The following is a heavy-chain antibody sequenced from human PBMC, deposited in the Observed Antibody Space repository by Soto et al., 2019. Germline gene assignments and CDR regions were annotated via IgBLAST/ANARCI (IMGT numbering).Heavy chain of an antibody. J-gene: IGHJ4*02. V-gene: IGHV4-34*01. CDR2: INHSGST. Sequence: QVQLQQWGAGLLKPSETLSLTCAVYGGSFSGYYWSWIRQPPGKGLEWIGEINHSGSTNYNPSLKSRVTISVDTSKNQFSLKLSSVTAADTAVYYCARGINRVGFGELFFDYWGQGTLVTVSS. CDR1: GGSFSGYY. CDR3: ARGINRVGFGELFFDY. D-gene: IGHD3-10*01.